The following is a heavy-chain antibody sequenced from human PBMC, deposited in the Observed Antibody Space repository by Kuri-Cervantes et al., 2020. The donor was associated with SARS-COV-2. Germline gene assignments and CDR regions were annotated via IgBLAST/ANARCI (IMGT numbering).Heavy chain of an antibody. D-gene: IGHD3-22*01. CDR1: GYTFTSYG. J-gene: IGHJ4*02. CDR3: TRGYYYDSSGYYLADY. Sequence: ASVKVSCKASGYTFTSYGISWVRQAPGQGLEWMGWISAYNGNTNYAQKLQGRVTMTTDTSTSTAYMELSSLRSEDTAVYYCTRGYYYDSSGYYLADYWGQGTLVTVSS. V-gene: IGHV1-18*01. CDR2: ISAYNGNT.